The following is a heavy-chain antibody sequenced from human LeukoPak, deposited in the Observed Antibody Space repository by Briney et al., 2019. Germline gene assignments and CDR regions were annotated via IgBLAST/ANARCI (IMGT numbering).Heavy chain of an antibody. CDR1: GFTFSSYD. Sequence: GGSLRLSCAASGFTFSSYDMHWVRQAPGKGLEWISAISTAGDTYYPGSVKRRFTVSRENAKNSLYLQMNSLGAGDTAVYYCARAKGYYDILTGYPSGFDYWGQGTLVSVSS. J-gene: IGHJ4*02. D-gene: IGHD3-9*01. CDR2: ISTAGDT. CDR3: ARAKGYYDILTGYPSGFDY. V-gene: IGHV3-13*04.